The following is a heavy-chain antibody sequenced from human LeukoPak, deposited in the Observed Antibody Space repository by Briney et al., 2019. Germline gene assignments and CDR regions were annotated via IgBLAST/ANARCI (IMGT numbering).Heavy chain of an antibody. CDR1: GYTFTSYG. D-gene: IGHD5-24*01. J-gene: IGHJ4*02. CDR3: ARGITRWLQVLDY. Sequence: ASVTVSCTASGYTFTSYGISWVRQAPGQGLEWMGWINAGNGNTKYSQKFQGRVTITRDTSASTAYMELSSLRSEDTAVYYCARGITRWLQVLDYWGQGTLVTVSS. V-gene: IGHV1-3*01. CDR2: INAGNGNT.